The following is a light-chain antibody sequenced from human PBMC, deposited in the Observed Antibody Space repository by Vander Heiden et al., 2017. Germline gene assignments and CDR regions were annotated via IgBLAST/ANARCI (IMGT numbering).Light chain of an antibody. J-gene: IGKJ5*01. Sequence: DIVMPQSPLSLPVTPGEPASISCRSSQSLLHSNGYNYSDWYLQKPGQSQQLLSYLGSNRAAGPPARPSGSGSGKDCKMKISIVEAEDVGVYSCMQDPQTPTFGQGTRLEIK. V-gene: IGKV2-28*01. CDR1: QSLLHSNGYNY. CDR3: MQDPQTPT. CDR2: LGS.